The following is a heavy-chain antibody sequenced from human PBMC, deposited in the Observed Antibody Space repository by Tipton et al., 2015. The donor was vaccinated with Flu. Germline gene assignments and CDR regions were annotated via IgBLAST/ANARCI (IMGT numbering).Heavy chain of an antibody. CDR2: ISGSGGST. CDR3: AKEKTSSGRPRLGNGY. Sequence: SLRLSCAASGFTFSSYAMSWVRQAPGKGLEWVSAISGSGGSTYYADSVKGRFTISRDNSKNTLYLQMNSLRAEDTAVYYCAKEKTSSGRPRLGNGYWGQGTLVTVSS. J-gene: IGHJ4*02. CDR1: GFTFSSYA. V-gene: IGHV3-23*01. D-gene: IGHD6-19*01.